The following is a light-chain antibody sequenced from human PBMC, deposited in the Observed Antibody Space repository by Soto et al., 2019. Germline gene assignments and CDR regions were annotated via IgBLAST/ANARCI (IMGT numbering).Light chain of an antibody. V-gene: IGKV3-20*01. J-gene: IGKJ1*01. CDR3: QQYGSSGT. CDR2: GAS. CDR1: QSVSSSY. Sequence: EIGLTQSPGTLSLSPGERATLSCRASQSVSSSYLAWYQQKPGQAPRLLIYGASSRATGIPDRFSGSGSGTDFTLTISRLEPEDFAVYYCQQYGSSGTFGQGTKVDNK.